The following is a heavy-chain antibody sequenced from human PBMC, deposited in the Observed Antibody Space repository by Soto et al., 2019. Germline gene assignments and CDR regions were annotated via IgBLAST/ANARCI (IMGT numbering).Heavy chain of an antibody. D-gene: IGHD2-15*01. CDR2: INPNSGGT. CDR3: ARDNCSGGSSHSGFDM. CDR1: GYTFTGYY. Sequence: ASVKVSCKASGYTFTGYYIHWVRQAPGQGLEWMGWINPNSGGTSYAQKFQGWVTMTRDTSISTAYMELSRLISDDTAVYYCARDNCSGGSSHSGFDMWGQGTLVTVSS. J-gene: IGHJ3*02. V-gene: IGHV1-2*04.